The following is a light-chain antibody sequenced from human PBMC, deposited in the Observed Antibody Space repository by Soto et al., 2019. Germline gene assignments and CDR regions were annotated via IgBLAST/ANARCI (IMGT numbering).Light chain of an antibody. Sequence: QSVLTQPPSVSGAPGQRVTISCTGSSSNIGAGYDVNWYQQLPGTAPKFLIFGNSNRPSGVTDRFSGSKSGTSASLAITGLQAEDEADYYCQSYDSSLSGYVFGTGTKLTVL. CDR1: SSNIGAGYD. J-gene: IGLJ1*01. CDR3: QSYDSSLSGYV. CDR2: GNS. V-gene: IGLV1-40*01.